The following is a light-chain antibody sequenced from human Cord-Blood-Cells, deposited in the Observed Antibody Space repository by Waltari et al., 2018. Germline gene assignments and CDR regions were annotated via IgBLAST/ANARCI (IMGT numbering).Light chain of an antibody. V-gene: IGLV2-23*02. J-gene: IGLJ3*02. CDR3: CSYAGSSTWV. Sequence: QSALTQPASVSGSPGQSITISCTGTSSDVGSYNLVSWYQQHPGKAPKLMIYEVSKRLSGVSNRFCGSKAGNTASLTISGLQAEDEADYYCCSYAGSSTWVFGGGTKLTVL. CDR1: SSDVGSYNL. CDR2: EVS.